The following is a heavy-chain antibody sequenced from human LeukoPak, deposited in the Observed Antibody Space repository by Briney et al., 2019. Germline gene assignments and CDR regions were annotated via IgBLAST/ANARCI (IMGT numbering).Heavy chain of an antibody. D-gene: IGHD3-16*01. V-gene: IGHV3-7*01. J-gene: IGHJ6*02. Sequence: SGGSLRLSCAASGFTFSSYWMSWVRQAPGKGLEWVANIKQDGSEKYYVDSVKGRFTISRDNAKNSLYLQMNSLRAEDTAVYYCAGERDYKDYYYGMDVWGQGTTVTVSS. CDR3: AGERDYKDYYYGMDV. CDR2: IKQDGSEK. CDR1: GFTFSSYW.